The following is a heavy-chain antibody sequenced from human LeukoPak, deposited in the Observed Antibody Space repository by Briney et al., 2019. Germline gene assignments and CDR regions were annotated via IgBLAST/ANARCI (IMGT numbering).Heavy chain of an antibody. Sequence: SETLSLTCTVSGDSVSSSRYYWVWHRRPPGKGLEWIATIYYSGSTYYNTSLKSRVTISVDTSKNQFSLKLSSVTAADTAMYYCARYWGPYDNSGAYFDYWGQGTLVTVSS. V-gene: IGHV4-39*01. CDR2: IYYSGST. D-gene: IGHD3-22*01. CDR3: ARYWGPYDNSGAYFDY. CDR1: GDSVSSSRYY. J-gene: IGHJ4*02.